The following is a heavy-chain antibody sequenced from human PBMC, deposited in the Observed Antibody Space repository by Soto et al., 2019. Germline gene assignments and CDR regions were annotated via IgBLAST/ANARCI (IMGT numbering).Heavy chain of an antibody. CDR2: IYYRGNT. V-gene: IGHV4-4*02. CDR3: ARATMGSSDWFDS. D-gene: IGHD2-2*01. Sequence: QVQLQESGPRLVKPSGTLSLMCAVSGGSISSYTWWRCVRQPPGKGLEWIGEIYYRGNTNYNLSLKSGVTISMDKSKHQVSVEWNSVTAADTAVYDCARATMGSSDWFDSWGQGTLVTVSS. J-gene: IGHJ5*01. CDR1: GGSISSYTW.